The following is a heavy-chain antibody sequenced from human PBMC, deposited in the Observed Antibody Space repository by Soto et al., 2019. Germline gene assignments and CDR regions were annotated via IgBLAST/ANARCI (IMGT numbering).Heavy chain of an antibody. CDR1: GGTFSSYA. V-gene: IGHV1-69*13. J-gene: IGHJ6*02. CDR3: AREISVAAANYGMDV. Sequence: SVKVSCKASGGTFSSYAISWVRQAPGQGLEWMGGIIPIFGTANYAQKFQGRVTITADESTSTAYMELSSLRSEDTAVYYCAREISVAAANYGMDVWGQGTTVTVSS. CDR2: IIPIFGTA. D-gene: IGHD6-13*01.